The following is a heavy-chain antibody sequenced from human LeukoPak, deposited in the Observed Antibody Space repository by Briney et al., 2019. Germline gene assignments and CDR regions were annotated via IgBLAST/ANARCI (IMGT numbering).Heavy chain of an antibody. V-gene: IGHV4-59*11. Sequence: SETLSLTCTVSGVSITSHYWTWIRQPPGKGLEWIGHVDYSGGSNYNPSLKSRVTISLDTSKNQFSLKLTSVTAADTAVYYCARERVYSSLDPWGQGTLVTVSS. D-gene: IGHD6-19*01. CDR3: ARERVYSSLDP. J-gene: IGHJ5*02. CDR1: GVSITSHY. CDR2: VDYSGGS.